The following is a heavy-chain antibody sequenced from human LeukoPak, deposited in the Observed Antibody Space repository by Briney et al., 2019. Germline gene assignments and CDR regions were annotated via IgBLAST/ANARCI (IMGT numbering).Heavy chain of an antibody. CDR3: ARSYYYGSGSYLWFDP. CDR2: IIPIFGTA. V-gene: IGHV1-69*13. Sequence: SVKVSCKASGGTFSSHAISWVRQAPGQGLEWMGGIIPIFGTANYAQKFQGRVTITADESTSTAYMELSSLRSEDTAVYYCARSYYYGSGSYLWFDPWGQGTLVTVSS. J-gene: IGHJ5*02. CDR1: GGTFSSHA. D-gene: IGHD3-10*01.